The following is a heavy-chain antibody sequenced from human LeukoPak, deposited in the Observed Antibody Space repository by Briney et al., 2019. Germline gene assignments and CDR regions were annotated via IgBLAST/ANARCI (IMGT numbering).Heavy chain of an antibody. CDR1: GGSISGYY. J-gene: IGHJ4*02. D-gene: IGHD3-16*01. CDR3: ARDWASRRLFDY. Sequence: SETLSLTCTVSGGSISGYYWSWIRQPAGKGLEWIGRIFSSGSPNYNPSLKSRVTMSVDTSKNQFSLKLSSVTAADTAVYYRARDWASRRLFDYWGQGTLVTVSS. V-gene: IGHV4-4*07. CDR2: IFSSGSP.